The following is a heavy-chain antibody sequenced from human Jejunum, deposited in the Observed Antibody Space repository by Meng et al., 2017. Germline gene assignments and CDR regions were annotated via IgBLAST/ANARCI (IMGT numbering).Heavy chain of an antibody. D-gene: IGHD2/OR15-2a*01. CDR2: ISHTGRI. J-gene: IGHJ5*02. CDR3: ARDLLDPNIAATGWFDP. V-gene: IGHV4-4*02. Sequence: QVQLQESGQGLVKPSGTLSLTCAVPGASICNNNWWSWVRQPPGKGLEWIGEISHTGRINYNPSLKSRVTMSLDKSKNQFSLDLTSVTGADTAVYYCARDLLDPNIAATGWFDPWGQGTLVTVSS. CDR1: GASICNNNW.